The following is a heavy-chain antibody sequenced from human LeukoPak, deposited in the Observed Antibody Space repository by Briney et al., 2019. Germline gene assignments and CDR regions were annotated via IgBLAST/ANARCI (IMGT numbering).Heavy chain of an antibody. CDR3: AREHCSSTSCYLHD. V-gene: IGHV3-53*01. J-gene: IGHJ4*02. CDR1: GFTVSSNY. D-gene: IGHD2-2*01. Sequence: GGSLRLSCAASGFTVSSNYMSWVRQAPGKGLEWVSVIYSGGSTYYADSVKGRFTISRDNSKNTLYLQMNSLRAEDTAVYYCAREHCSSTSCYLHDWGQGTLVTVSS. CDR2: IYSGGST.